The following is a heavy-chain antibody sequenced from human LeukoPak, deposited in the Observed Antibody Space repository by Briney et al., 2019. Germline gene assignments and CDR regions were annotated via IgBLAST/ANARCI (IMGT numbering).Heavy chain of an antibody. CDR2: IRYDGGYK. CDR1: GFTFSSYG. J-gene: IGHJ4*02. CDR3: ARGPSGYHNT. V-gene: IGHV3-30*02. Sequence: GGSLRLSCAASGFTFSSYGMHWVRQAPGKGLEWMAFIRYDGGYKSYADSVKGRFTISRDNSKNTLYLQMNSLRAEDTAVYYCARGPSGYHNTGGQGTLVTVSS. D-gene: IGHD5-12*01.